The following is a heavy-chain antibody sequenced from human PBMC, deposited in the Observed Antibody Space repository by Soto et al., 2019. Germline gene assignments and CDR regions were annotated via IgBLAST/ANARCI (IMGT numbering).Heavy chain of an antibody. CDR2: ISSSRDNI. CDR1: GFRFSDHS. V-gene: IGHV3-48*02. D-gene: IGHD2-21*02. CDR3: ARLPKGSLVTA. J-gene: IGHJ4*02. Sequence: LVESGGGLVSPGGSLRLSCVASGFRFSDHSMTWVRQSPGKGLQWIAYISSSRDNIYYAESVRGRFTVSRDNAKNALFLEMNSLRDDDTATYYCARLPKGSLVTAWGQGTRVTVSS.